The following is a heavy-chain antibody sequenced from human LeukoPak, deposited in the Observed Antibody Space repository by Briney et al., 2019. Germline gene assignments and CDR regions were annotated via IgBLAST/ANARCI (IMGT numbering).Heavy chain of an antibody. D-gene: IGHD3-22*01. CDR2: ITAYNGNT. J-gene: IGHJ3*02. CDR1: GYTFTSYG. CDR3: ARDLANYYDSSGYYQSAFDI. Sequence: GASVKVSFKASGYTFTSYGISWVRQAPGQGLEWMGWITAYNGNTNYAQKLQGRVTMTTDTSTSTAYMELSSLRSEDTAVYYCARDLANYYDSSGYYQSAFDIWGQGTMVTVSS. V-gene: IGHV1-18*01.